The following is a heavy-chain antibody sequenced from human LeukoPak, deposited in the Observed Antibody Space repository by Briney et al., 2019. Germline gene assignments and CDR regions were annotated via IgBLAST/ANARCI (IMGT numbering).Heavy chain of an antibody. CDR1: GDSINSLDL. Sequence: SETLSLTCTVSGDSINSLDLWSWVRQPPGKGLEWIGEMYLSGTTHSNLSVKSRVTISIDKSKNQFFLNLSSVTAADTAVYYCAGLVGRYSSGLYYYYFDYWGQGTLVTVSS. J-gene: IGHJ4*02. CDR3: AGLVGRYSSGLYYYYFDY. CDR2: MYLSGTT. V-gene: IGHV4-4*02. D-gene: IGHD3-22*01.